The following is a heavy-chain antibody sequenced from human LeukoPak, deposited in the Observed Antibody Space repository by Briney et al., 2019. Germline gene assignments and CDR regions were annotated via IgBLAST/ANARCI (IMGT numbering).Heavy chain of an antibody. J-gene: IGHJ6*03. CDR2: INHSGST. CDR1: GGSFSGYY. Sequence: SETLSLTCAVYGGSFSGYYWSWIRQPPGKGLEWIGEINHSGSTNYNPSLKSRVTISVDTPKNQFSLKLSSVTAADTAVYYCARIRPAALYYYYYYMDVWGKGTTVTVSS. D-gene: IGHD2-2*01. CDR3: ARIRPAALYYYYYYMDV. V-gene: IGHV4-34*01.